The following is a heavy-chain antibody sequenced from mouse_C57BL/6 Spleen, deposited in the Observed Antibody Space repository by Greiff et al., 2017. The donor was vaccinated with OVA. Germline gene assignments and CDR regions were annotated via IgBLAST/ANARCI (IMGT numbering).Heavy chain of an antibody. D-gene: IGHD3-1*01. CDR2: IHPSSGST. CDR1: GYTFTSYW. J-gene: IGHJ3*01. Sequence: QVQLQQPGAELVKPGASVKLSCKASGYTFTSYWMHWVKQRPGQGLEWIGMIHPSSGSTNYNEKFKSKATLTVDKTSSAAYMQLSSLTSEDSVVYYCARSGCFAGFAYWGRGTLVTVSA. CDR3: ARSGCFAGFAY. V-gene: IGHV1-64*01.